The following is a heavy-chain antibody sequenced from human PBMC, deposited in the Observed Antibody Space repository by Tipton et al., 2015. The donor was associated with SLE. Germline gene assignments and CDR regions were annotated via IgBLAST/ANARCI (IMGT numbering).Heavy chain of an antibody. D-gene: IGHD6-19*01. Sequence: TLSLTCTVSGGSISSSSYYWGWIRQPPGKGLEWIGYIYYSGSTYYNPSLKSRVTISVDTSKNQFSLKLSSVTAADTAVYYCARVSIAVAGDYWGQGTLVTVSS. CDR1: GGSISSSSYY. CDR2: IYYSGST. CDR3: ARVSIAVAGDY. V-gene: IGHV4-39*07. J-gene: IGHJ4*02.